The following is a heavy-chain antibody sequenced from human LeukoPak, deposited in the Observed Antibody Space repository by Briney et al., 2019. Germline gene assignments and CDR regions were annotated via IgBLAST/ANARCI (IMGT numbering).Heavy chain of an antibody. J-gene: IGHJ6*02. D-gene: IGHD3-10*01. V-gene: IGHV3-48*04. CDR1: GFTFSSYW. Sequence: GGSLRLSCSASGFTFSSYWMHWVRQAPGKGLERVSYISHTGSTVSYADSVKGRFTISRDNAKNSLYLQMNSLRAEDTAMYYCAIPPLSGTGSLRPLAGIDVWGQGTTVTVSS. CDR2: ISHTGSTV. CDR3: AIPPLSGTGSLRPLAGIDV.